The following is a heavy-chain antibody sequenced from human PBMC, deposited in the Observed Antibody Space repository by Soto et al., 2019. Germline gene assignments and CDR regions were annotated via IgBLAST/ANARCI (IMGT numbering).Heavy chain of an antibody. J-gene: IGHJ3*02. D-gene: IGHD1-1*01. CDR2: IYYSGST. CDR3: SRPPPVEHDAFDI. CDR1: GDSFSSGDYY. Sequence: QVQLQESGPGLVKPSQTLSLTCTVSGDSFSSGDYYWSWIRQPPGKGLAWIGYIYYSGSTYYNPSPKGRGTKSVETAKDPFSLKPSPGTAPDPAVYFWSRPPPVEHDAFDILGQGKMVTVSS. V-gene: IGHV4-30-4*01.